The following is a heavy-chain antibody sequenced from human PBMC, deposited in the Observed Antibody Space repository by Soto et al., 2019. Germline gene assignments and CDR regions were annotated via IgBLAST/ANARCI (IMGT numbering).Heavy chain of an antibody. CDR1: GFTFSSYA. CDR2: ISYDGSNK. V-gene: IGHV3-30-3*01. Sequence: GGSLRLSCAASGFTFSSYAMHWVRQAPGKGLEWVAVISYDGSNKYYADSVKGRFTISRDNSKNTLYLQMNSLRAEDTAVYYCARDGITMVRGEPLYWGQGTLVTVSS. D-gene: IGHD3-10*01. J-gene: IGHJ4*02. CDR3: ARDGITMVRGEPLY.